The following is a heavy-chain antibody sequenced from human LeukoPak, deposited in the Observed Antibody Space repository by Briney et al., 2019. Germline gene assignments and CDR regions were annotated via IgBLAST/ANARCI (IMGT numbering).Heavy chain of an antibody. CDR3: ARGLGDYNTDWFPVSGY. J-gene: IGHJ4*02. V-gene: IGHV1-8*02. D-gene: IGHD3-9*01. CDR2: MNPGSGDT. CDR1: GGTFSSYA. Sequence: ASVKVSCKASGGTFSSYAISWVRQATGQGLEWMGWMNPGSGDTAYAQKFQGRVTMTRDTSMSTAYMELSSLGSEDTAIYYCARGLGDYNTDWFPVSGYWGQGTPVSVSS.